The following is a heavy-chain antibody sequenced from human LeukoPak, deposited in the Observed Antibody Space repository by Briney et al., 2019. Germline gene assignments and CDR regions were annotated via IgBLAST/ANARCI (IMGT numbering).Heavy chain of an antibody. V-gene: IGHV2-5*02. CDR2: IFWDGDK. J-gene: IGHJ4*02. Sequence: SGPTLVKPTQILTLTCTFSGFSLSSSGVGVGWIRQPPGKALEWLALIFWDGDKRYSPSLKTRLTITKDTSKNQVVLTLTNLDPVDTATYYCAHRSSGWLKFDYWGQGTLVTVSS. CDR3: AHRSSGWLKFDY. CDR1: GFSLSSSGVG. D-gene: IGHD6-19*01.